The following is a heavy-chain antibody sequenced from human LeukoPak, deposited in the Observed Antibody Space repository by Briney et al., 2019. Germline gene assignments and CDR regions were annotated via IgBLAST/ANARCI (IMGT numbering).Heavy chain of an antibody. J-gene: IGHJ3*02. Sequence: PGGSLRLSCAASGFTLSSYWMSWVRQAPGKGLEWVANIKQDGSEKYYVDSVKGRFTISRDNAKNSLYLQMNSLRAEDTAVYYCARSLGVDTNRAFDIWGQGTMVTVSS. CDR3: ARSLGVDTNRAFDI. D-gene: IGHD5-18*01. V-gene: IGHV3-7*03. CDR1: GFTLSSYW. CDR2: IKQDGSEK.